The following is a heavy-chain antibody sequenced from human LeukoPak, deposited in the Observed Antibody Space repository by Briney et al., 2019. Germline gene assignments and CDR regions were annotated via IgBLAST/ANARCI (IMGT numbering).Heavy chain of an antibody. Sequence: GESPQISCNGSCYYFFYYWISCVRHLARESREWMGIIYPGDSEPRYSPSFQGQVTISVDKSISTAYLQWSRLKASDTAMYYCVRKVTLGCFDPWGQGTLVTVSS. D-gene: IGHD3-16*01. J-gene: IGHJ5*02. V-gene: IGHV5-51*01. CDR2: IYPGDSEP. CDR1: CYYFFYYW. CDR3: VRKVTLGCFDP.